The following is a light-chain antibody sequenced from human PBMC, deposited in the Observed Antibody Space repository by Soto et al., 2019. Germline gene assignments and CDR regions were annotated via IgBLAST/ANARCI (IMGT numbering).Light chain of an antibody. V-gene: IGKV3-11*01. CDR1: QSISSH. J-gene: IGKJ4*01. CDR3: QQRTNGPLT. CDR2: GAS. Sequence: EIVLTQSPATLSLSPGERATLSCRASQSISSHLAWYQQKPGQAPRLLIYGASNRATGIPARFSGSGSGTDFTLTISSLEPEDFAVYYCQQRTNGPLTFGGGTKVEIK.